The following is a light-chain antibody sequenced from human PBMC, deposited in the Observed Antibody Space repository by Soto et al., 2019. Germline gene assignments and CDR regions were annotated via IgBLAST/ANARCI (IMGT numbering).Light chain of an antibody. Sequence: EIVLTQSPGTLSLSPGERATLSCRASQSVSSNSLAWYQQKPGQAPRLLIYGASSRATGIPDRFSGSGSGTDFPLTISRLEPEDFAVYYCQQYATSPGRTFGQGTKVEIK. CDR1: QSVSSNS. V-gene: IGKV3-20*01. CDR2: GAS. J-gene: IGKJ1*01. CDR3: QQYATSPGRT.